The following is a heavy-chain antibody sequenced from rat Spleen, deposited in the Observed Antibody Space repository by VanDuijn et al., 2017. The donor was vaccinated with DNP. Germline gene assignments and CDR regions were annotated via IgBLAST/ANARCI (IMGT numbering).Heavy chain of an antibody. CDR3: TRVLYNGYQRHYWSFDF. D-gene: IGHD1-6*01. J-gene: IGHJ1*01. CDR1: GFSLKSYG. V-gene: IGHV2-41*01. CDR2: IWNTGGK. Sequence: QVQLKESGPGLVQPSQTLSLTCTVSGFSLKSYGISWVRQPPGKGLEWMGVIWNTGGKRYNSALKSRLSISKDTSKSQVFLEMNSLQTEDTAIYFCTRVLYNGYQRHYWSFDFWGPGTMVTVSS.